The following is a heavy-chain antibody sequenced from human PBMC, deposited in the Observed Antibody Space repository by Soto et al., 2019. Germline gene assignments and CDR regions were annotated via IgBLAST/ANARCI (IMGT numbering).Heavy chain of an antibody. J-gene: IGHJ4*02. CDR2: ISYDGSNK. Sequence: GGSLRLSCAASGFTFSSYAMHWVRQAPGKGLEWVAVISYDGSNKYYADSVKGRFTISRDNSKNALYLQMNSLRAEDTAVYYCARDGYDSSGYYYHRRVDYFDYWGQGTLVTVSS. CDR1: GFTFSSYA. D-gene: IGHD3-22*01. V-gene: IGHV3-30-3*01. CDR3: ARDGYDSSGYYYHRRVDYFDY.